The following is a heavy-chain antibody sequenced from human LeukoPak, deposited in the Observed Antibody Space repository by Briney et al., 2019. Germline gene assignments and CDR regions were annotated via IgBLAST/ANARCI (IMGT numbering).Heavy chain of an antibody. CDR3: ARVLSVGAPSAYWYFDL. Sequence: PGGSLRLSCAASGVTFSTFGMHWVRQAPGKGLEWVAFIRYNGNDQFYAESVKGRFTISRDNSKNTLYLQMNSLRAEDTAVYYCARVLSVGAPSAYWYFDLWGRGTLVTVSS. V-gene: IGHV3-30*02. CDR1: GVTFSTFG. J-gene: IGHJ2*01. CDR2: IRYNGNDQ. D-gene: IGHD1-26*01.